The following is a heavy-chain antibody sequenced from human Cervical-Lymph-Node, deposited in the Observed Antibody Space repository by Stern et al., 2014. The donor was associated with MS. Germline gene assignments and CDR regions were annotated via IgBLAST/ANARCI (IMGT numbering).Heavy chain of an antibody. V-gene: IGHV3-9*01. CDR2: ISWNRGSI. CDR1: GFTFDDYA. CDR3: AKGSEDDRKVGQWLVQEYFQH. Sequence: EVQLVESGGGLVQPGRSLRLSCAASGFTFDDYAMHWVRQAPGKGLEWVSGISWNRGSIGYADSVKGRFTISRDNAKNSLYLQMNSLRAEDTALYYCAKGSEDDRKVGQWLVQEYFQHWGQGTLVTVSS. J-gene: IGHJ1*01. D-gene: IGHD6-19*01.